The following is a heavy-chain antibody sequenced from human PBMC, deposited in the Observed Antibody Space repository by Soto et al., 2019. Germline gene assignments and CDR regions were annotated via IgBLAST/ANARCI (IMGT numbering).Heavy chain of an antibody. D-gene: IGHD3-10*01. V-gene: IGHV4-59*01. Sequence: SETLSLTCTVSGGSISSYYWSWIRQPPGKGLEWIGYIYYSGSTNYNPSLKSRVTISVDTSKNQFSLKLSSVTAADTAVYYCAATYGSGGYYRIPFDYWGQGTLVTVSS. CDR3: AATYGSGGYYRIPFDY. CDR1: GGSISSYY. J-gene: IGHJ4*02. CDR2: IYYSGST.